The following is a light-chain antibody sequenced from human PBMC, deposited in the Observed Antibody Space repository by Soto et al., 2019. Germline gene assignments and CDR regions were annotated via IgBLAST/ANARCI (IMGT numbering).Light chain of an antibody. CDR1: QSVSSS. V-gene: IGKV3D-15*01. CDR3: QQYHNWVT. Sequence: EIVMTQSPGTLSVSPGDRATLSCGASQSVSSSLAWYQQKPGQAPRLLIYGASTRATGIPARFSGSGSGTEFTLTISSLQSEDFAVYYCQQYHNWVTFGGGTKVEIK. J-gene: IGKJ4*01. CDR2: GAS.